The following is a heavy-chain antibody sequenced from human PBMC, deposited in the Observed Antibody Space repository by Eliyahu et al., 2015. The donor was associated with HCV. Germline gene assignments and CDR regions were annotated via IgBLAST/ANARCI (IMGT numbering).Heavy chain of an antibody. CDR3: AKWGSGVVAATSRYYYGMDV. V-gene: IGHV3-23*01. D-gene: IGHD2-15*01. J-gene: IGHJ6*02. CDR1: GFTFSSYA. Sequence: EVQLLESGGGLVQPGGSLXLSCAASGFTFSSYAMSWVRQAPGKGLEWVSAISGSGGSTYYADSVKGRFTISRDNSKNTLYLQMNSLRAEVTAVYYCAKWGSGVVAATSRYYYGMDVWGQGTTVTVSS. CDR2: ISGSGGST.